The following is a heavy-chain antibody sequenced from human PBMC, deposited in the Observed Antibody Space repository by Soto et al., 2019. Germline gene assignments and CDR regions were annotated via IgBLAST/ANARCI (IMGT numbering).Heavy chain of an antibody. V-gene: IGHV3-66*01. CDR1: GFTVSSNY. CDR2: IYSGGST. CDR3: ARGYYYGSGSYPPFDY. Sequence: GGSLRLSCAASGFTVSSNYMSWVRQAPGKGLEWVSVIYSGGSTYYADSVKGRFTISRDNSKNTLYLQMNSLRAEDTAVYYCARGYYYGSGSYPPFDYWGQGTLVTVSS. D-gene: IGHD3-10*01. J-gene: IGHJ4*02.